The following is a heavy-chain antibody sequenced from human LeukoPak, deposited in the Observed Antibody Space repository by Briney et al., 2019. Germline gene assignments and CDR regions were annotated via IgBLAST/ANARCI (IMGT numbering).Heavy chain of an antibody. CDR2: ISSSSSYI. CDR1: GFTFSSYA. CDR3: ARAVPSTYYYDSSGYPDY. J-gene: IGHJ4*02. Sequence: GGSLRLSCAASGFTFSSYAMHWVRQAPGKGLEWVSSISSSSSYIYYADSVKGRFTISRDNAKNSLYLQMNSLRAEDTAVYYCARAVPSTYYYDSSGYPDYWGQGTLVTVSS. D-gene: IGHD3-22*01. V-gene: IGHV3-21*01.